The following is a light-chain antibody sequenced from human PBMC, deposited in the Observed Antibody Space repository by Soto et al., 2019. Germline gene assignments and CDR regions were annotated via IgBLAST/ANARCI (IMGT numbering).Light chain of an antibody. CDR3: CSYAGSSTFEV. V-gene: IGLV2-23*03. CDR1: SNDGGTYNL. CDR2: EGS. Sequence: QSALTQPASVSGSPGQSITISCTGSSNDGGTYNLVSWYQQHQGKAPKLMIYEGSKRPSGVSNRFSGSKSGNTASLTISGLQAEDEADYYCCSYAGSSTFEVFGGGTKVTVL. J-gene: IGLJ2*01.